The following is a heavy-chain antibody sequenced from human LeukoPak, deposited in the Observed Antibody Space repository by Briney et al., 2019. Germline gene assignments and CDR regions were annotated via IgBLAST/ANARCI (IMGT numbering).Heavy chain of an antibody. CDR2: FDPEDGET. Sequence: PGASVKVSCKVSGYTLTELSMHWVRQAPGKGLEWMGGFDPEDGETIYAQKFQGRVTMTEDTSTDTAYMELSSLRSEDTAVYYCATGIGPVRGVIFDYWGQGTLVTVSS. CDR3: ATGIGPVRGVIFDY. J-gene: IGHJ4*02. CDR1: GYTLTELS. D-gene: IGHD3-10*01. V-gene: IGHV1-24*01.